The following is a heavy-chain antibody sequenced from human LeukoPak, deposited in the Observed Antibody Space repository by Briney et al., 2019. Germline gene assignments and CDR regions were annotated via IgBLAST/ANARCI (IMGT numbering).Heavy chain of an antibody. CDR3: ARVRSGYYLGT. CDR2: IYSGGST. V-gene: IGHV3-53*01. Sequence: GGSLRLSCAASGFTVSSNYMSWVRQAPGKGLEWVSVIYSGGSTFYADFVKGRFTISRDNSKNTLFLQMNSLRAEDTAVYHCARVRSGYYLGTWGQGTLVTVSS. D-gene: IGHD3-22*01. CDR1: GFTVSSNY. J-gene: IGHJ5*02.